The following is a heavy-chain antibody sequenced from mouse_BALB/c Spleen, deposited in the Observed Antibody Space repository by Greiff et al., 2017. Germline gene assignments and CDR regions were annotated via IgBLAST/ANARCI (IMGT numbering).Heavy chain of an antibody. D-gene: IGHD1-1*01. V-gene: IGHV5-17*02. CDR2: ISSGSSTI. CDR1: GFTFSSYG. J-gene: IGHJ2*01. CDR3: ARSNTTVVEDYVDY. Sequence: EVMLVESGGGLVQPGGSRKLSCAASGFTFSSYGMHWVRQAPEKGLEWVAYISSGSSTIYYADKVKGRFTISRDNPKNTLFLQVTSLRSEDTAMYYCARSNTTVVEDYVDYWGQGTTLTVSS.